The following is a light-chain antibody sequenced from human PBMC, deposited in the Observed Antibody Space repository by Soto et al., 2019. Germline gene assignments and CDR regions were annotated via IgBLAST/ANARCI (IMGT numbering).Light chain of an antibody. CDR2: AAS. CDR3: QQANSFPLT. J-gene: IGKJ4*01. V-gene: IGKV1-12*01. CDR1: EKINKW. Sequence: DIQMTQSPSTLSASVGDRVTITCRASEKINKWLAWYQQKPGKAPKLLIYAASGLPSGVPSRFSGSGSGTDFTLTISSLQPEDFATYYCQQANSFPLTFGGGTKVDIK.